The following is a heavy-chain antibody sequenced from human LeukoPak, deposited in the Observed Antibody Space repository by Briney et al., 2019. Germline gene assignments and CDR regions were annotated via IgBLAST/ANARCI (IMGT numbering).Heavy chain of an antibody. D-gene: IGHD3-10*01. V-gene: IGHV1-46*01. CDR3: ARGRQIMLWFGELSHNYYYGMDV. Sequence: ASVKVSCQASGYTFTSYYMHWVRQAPGQGLEWMGIINPSGGSTSYAQKFQGRVTMTRDTSTSTVYMELSSLRSEDTAVYYCARGRQIMLWFGELSHNYYYGMDVWGKGTTVTVSS. CDR1: GYTFTSYY. J-gene: IGHJ6*04. CDR2: INPSGGST.